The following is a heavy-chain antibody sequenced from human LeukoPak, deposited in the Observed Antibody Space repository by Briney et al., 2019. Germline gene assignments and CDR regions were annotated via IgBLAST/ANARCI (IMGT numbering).Heavy chain of an antibody. CDR3: ARDDWDPVLAPAGIGDY. Sequence: SETLSLTCAVYGGSFSGYYWSWIRQPPGKGLEWIGEINHSGSTNYNPSLKSRVTISVDTSKNQFSLKLSSVTAADTAVYYCARDDWDPVLAPAGIGDYWGQGSLVIVS. V-gene: IGHV4-34*01. CDR1: GGSFSGYY. D-gene: IGHD2-2*01. J-gene: IGHJ4*02. CDR2: INHSGST.